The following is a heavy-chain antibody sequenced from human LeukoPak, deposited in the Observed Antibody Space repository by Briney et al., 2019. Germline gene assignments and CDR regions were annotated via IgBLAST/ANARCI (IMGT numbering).Heavy chain of an antibody. D-gene: IGHD5-18*01. CDR2: IQYDGNTI. CDR1: GFTYSHNG. V-gene: IGHV3-30*02. Sequence: PGGSLRLSCVASGFTYSHNGMHWVRQAPGKGLEWVAFIQYDGNTIFYADSVKGRFTISRDNSKNTLYLQMNSLRAEDTAVYYCAKDWGRGYSYGPNDYWGQGTLVTVSS. J-gene: IGHJ4*02. CDR3: AKDWGRGYSYGPNDY.